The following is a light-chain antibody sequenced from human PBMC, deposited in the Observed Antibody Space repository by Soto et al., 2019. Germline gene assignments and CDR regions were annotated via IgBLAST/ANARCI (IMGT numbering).Light chain of an antibody. V-gene: IGLV2-14*01. Sequence: QSALTQPASVSGSPGQSITISCTGTSSDVGDYNYVSWYQQHPGKAPKLMIYDVSNRPSGVSNRFSGSKSGSTASLTISGHQADDEADYYCRYYTSNTPRVFGTGTKLTVL. CDR2: DVS. CDR1: SSDVGDYNY. CDR3: RYYTSNTPRV. J-gene: IGLJ1*01.